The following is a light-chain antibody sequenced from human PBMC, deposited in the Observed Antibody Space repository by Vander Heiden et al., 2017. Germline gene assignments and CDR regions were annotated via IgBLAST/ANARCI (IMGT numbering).Light chain of an antibody. CDR2: AAS. J-gene: IGKJ3*01. CDR1: QSISSY. Sequence: DIQMTQSPSSLSASVGDRVTITCRASQSISSYLNWYQQKPGKAPKLLIYAASSLQSGVPSRFSGSGSGTDFTLTISRLQPEDFATYYCLQSDSTPSTFGHGTKVDIK. V-gene: IGKV1-39*01. CDR3: LQSDSTPST.